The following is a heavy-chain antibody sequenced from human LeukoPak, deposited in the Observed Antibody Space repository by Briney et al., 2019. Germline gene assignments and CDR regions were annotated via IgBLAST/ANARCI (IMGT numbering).Heavy chain of an antibody. V-gene: IGHV3-7*03. CDR3: ARDYTGYFP. CDR1: GFTFSSYG. CDR2: IKTDGSEK. J-gene: IGHJ5*02. D-gene: IGHD3-9*01. Sequence: PGRSLRLSCAASGFTFSSYGMHWVRQAPGKGLEWVANIKTDGSEKYYVDSVKGRFTISRDNAKNSLYLQMNSLRAEDTAVYYCARDYTGYFPWGQGTLVIVPS.